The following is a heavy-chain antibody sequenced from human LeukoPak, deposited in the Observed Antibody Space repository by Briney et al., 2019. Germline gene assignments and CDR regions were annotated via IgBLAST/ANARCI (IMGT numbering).Heavy chain of an antibody. CDR1: GFAFSDFS. V-gene: IGHV3-21*01. D-gene: IGHD5-18*01. Sequence: PGGSLRLSCAASGFAFSDFSMVWVRQAPGKGLEWVSSISTTDTEKYIYYVDSVKGRFTISRDDAKSSLFLHMNSLRAEGTAVYYCAREGSSNGFYYFDFWGQGTLVTVSS. CDR2: ISTTDTEKYI. CDR3: AREGSSNGFYYFDF. J-gene: IGHJ4*02.